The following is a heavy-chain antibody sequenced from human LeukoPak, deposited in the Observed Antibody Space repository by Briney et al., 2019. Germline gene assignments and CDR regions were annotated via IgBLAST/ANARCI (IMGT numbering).Heavy chain of an antibody. CDR2: IVVGSGNT. J-gene: IGHJ2*01. CDR1: GFTFTSSA. Sequence: GASVKVSCKASGFTFTSSAMQWVRQARGQRLEWIGWIVVGSGNTNYAQKFQERVTITRDMSTSTAYMELSSLRSEDTAVYYCAATVPNWGPVDWYFDLWGRGTLVTVSS. V-gene: IGHV1-58*02. D-gene: IGHD7-27*01. CDR3: AATVPNWGPVDWYFDL.